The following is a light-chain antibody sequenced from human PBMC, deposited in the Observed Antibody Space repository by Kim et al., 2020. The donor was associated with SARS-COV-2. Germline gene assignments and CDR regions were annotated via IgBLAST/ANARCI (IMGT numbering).Light chain of an antibody. CDR3: QHRTRWPPMYI. Sequence: EIILTQSPATLSLSAGDRATLSCRASQNISTYLVWYQQKPGQAPRLLIYDASNRATDTPVRFSGSGSGTAFALTISSLEPEDSAVYYCQHRTRWPPMYIFGQGTKLEIK. CDR1: QNISTY. J-gene: IGKJ2*01. V-gene: IGKV3-11*01. CDR2: DAS.